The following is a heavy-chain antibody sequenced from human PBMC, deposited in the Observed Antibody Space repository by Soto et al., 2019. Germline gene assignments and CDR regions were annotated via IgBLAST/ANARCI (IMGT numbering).Heavy chain of an antibody. CDR1: GFTFFSFD. V-gene: IGHV3-23*01. D-gene: IGHD6-19*01. CDR3: AKDSPRSSGWFYFDH. J-gene: IGHJ4*02. CDR2: IAHTGDRT. Sequence: EVQLLESGGGLVQPGGSLRLSCAASGFTFFSFDLGWVRQTPEKGLEWVSGIAHTGDRTYYADSVKGRFTIFRDNSKNTLPLQMNSLRAEDTAVYYCAKDSPRSSGWFYFDHWGQGILVTVSS.